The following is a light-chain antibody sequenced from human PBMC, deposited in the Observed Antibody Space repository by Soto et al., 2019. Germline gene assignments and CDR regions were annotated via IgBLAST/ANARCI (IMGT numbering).Light chain of an antibody. Sequence: EIVLTQSPGTLSLSPGERATLSCRASQSVSGNYIAWYQQKPGQPPRLLIYGASSRATGIPDRFSGSGSGTDFSLTISRLEPADFALYYCQQYGSSPPALTFGGGTKVEIK. CDR3: QQYGSSPPALT. CDR1: QSVSGNY. CDR2: GAS. V-gene: IGKV3-20*01. J-gene: IGKJ4*01.